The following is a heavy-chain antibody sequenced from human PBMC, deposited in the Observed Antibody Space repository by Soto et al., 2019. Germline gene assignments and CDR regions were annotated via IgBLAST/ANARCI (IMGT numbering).Heavy chain of an antibody. V-gene: IGHV3-53*01. CDR1: GFTVKDYQ. CDR2: IYSGGVT. J-gene: IGHJ6*02. Sequence: GGSLRLSCAASGFTVKDYQMNWVRQSPGKGLEWVSVIYSGGVTYYPDSVKGRFTIIRDTSRNSVYLQMNSLRADDTAIYYCARDPSTTGYYGLDVWGQGTTVTVSS. CDR3: ARDPSTTGYYGLDV.